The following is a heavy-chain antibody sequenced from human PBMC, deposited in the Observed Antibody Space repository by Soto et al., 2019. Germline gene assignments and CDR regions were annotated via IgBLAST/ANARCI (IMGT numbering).Heavy chain of an antibody. CDR2: INSDGSDT. V-gene: IGHV3-74*01. Sequence: EVQLVESGGGLVQPGGSLRLSCAASGFTFSSYWMHWVRQAPGKGLVWVSHINSDGSDTTYADSVKGRFTISRDNAKNTLCLQTNCRRAEAGAVYYCVRAYFGGGIASWGRDPLV. CDR1: GFTFSSYW. CDR3: VRAYFGGGIAS. J-gene: IGHJ1*01. D-gene: IGHD3-16*01.